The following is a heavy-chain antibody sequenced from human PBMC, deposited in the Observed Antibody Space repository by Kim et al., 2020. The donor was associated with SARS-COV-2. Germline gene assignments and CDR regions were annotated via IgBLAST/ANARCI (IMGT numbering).Heavy chain of an antibody. CDR3: ARVLGSRGFGF. V-gene: IGHV3-48*02. D-gene: IGHD3-16*01. CDR2: ISYSSRPI. J-gene: IGHJ4*02. CDR1: GFTFNTYS. Sequence: GGSLRLSCAASGFTFNTYSMNWVRQAPGKGLEWVSFISYSSRPIYYADSVKGRFTISRDNAQNLLYLQMNSLTDDDTAVYYCARVLGSRGFGFWGQGTLGTVSS.